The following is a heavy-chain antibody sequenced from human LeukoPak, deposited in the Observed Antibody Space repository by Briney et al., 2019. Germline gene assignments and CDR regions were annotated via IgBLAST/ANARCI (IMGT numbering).Heavy chain of an antibody. CDR3: AKDGRMPSLLWFGELPYYFDY. Sequence: PGGSLTLSCAASGFTFSSYSMSWVRQPPGKGLEWVAAISSSGGKTYYADSVKRRFTISRDNSKNALYLQMNSLRAEDTAVYYCAKDGRMPSLLWFGELPYYFDYWGQGTLVTVSS. V-gene: IGHV3-23*01. CDR1: GFTFSSYS. CDR2: ISSSGGKT. J-gene: IGHJ4*02. D-gene: IGHD3-10*01.